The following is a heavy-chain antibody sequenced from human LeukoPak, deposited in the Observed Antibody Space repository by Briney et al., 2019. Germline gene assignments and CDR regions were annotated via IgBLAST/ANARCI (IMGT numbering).Heavy chain of an antibody. CDR2: INWNGGST. D-gene: IGHD1-26*01. V-gene: IGHV3-20*04. Sequence: GGSLRLSCAASGFTFDDYGMSWVRQAPGKGLEWASGINWNGGSTGCADSVKGRFTISRDNAKNSLYLQMNSLRAEDTALYYCARVSGSYNFDYWGQGTLVTVSS. J-gene: IGHJ4*02. CDR3: ARVSGSYNFDY. CDR1: GFTFDDYG.